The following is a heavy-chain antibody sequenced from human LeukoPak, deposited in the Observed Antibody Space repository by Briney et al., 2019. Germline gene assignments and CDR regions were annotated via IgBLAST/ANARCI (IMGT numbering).Heavy chain of an antibody. V-gene: IGHV1-2*02. CDR3: AVWKGYVDFWSGPFDY. CDR2: SNPNNGGT. D-gene: IGHD3-3*01. J-gene: IGHJ4*02. CDR1: GYTFTGYY. Sequence: ASLKVSCKASGYTFTGYYMHWVRQAPGQGLEWMGWSNPNNGGTKYEQKFQGRVTMTRDTSISTAYMELSRLRSDDTAVYYCAVWKGYVDFWSGPFDYWGQGALVTVSS.